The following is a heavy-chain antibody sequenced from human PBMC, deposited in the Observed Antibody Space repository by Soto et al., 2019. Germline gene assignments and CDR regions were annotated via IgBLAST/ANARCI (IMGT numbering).Heavy chain of an antibody. J-gene: IGHJ6*02. CDR1: GVTFITYS. V-gene: IGHV3-48*01. Sequence: GGFLRLACAASGVTFITYSMNWVRQATGKGLEWVSYISSSSSTIFYTDSVKGRFTVSRDNAKNSLYLQMNSLRAEDTAVYYCARPTYYYDSSGYLPSPYYYYYYSMYVWGQGTTVTVSS. D-gene: IGHD3-22*01. CDR2: ISSSSSTI. CDR3: ARPTYYYDSSGYLPSPYYYYYYSMYV.